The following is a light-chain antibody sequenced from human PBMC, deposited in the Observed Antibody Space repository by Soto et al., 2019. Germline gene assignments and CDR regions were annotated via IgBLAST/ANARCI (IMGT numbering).Light chain of an antibody. CDR2: KAS. J-gene: IGKJ1*01. CDR1: QSVSGW. CDR3: QHYNSYSEA. V-gene: IGKV1-5*03. Sequence: DIQMTQSPSTLSASVGDRVTITCRASQSVSGWLAWYQQKPGKAPKLLIYKASTLKSGVPSRFSGRGSGTEFTLTISSLQPDDFATYYFQHYNSYSEAFGQGTKVDIK.